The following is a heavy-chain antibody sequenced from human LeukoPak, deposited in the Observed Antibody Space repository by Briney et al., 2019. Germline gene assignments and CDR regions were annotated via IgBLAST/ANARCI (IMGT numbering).Heavy chain of an antibody. D-gene: IGHD6-19*01. CDR1: GGSISSSSYY. CDR2: IYYSGST. J-gene: IGHJ4*02. Sequence: KPSETLSLTCTVSGGSISSSSYYWGWIRQPPGKGLEWIGSIYYSGSTHYNPSLKSRVTISVDTSKNQFSLKLSSVTAADTAVYYCARGGYSSGWYSSPDYWGQGTLVTVSS. CDR3: ARGGYSSGWYSSPDY. V-gene: IGHV4-39*07.